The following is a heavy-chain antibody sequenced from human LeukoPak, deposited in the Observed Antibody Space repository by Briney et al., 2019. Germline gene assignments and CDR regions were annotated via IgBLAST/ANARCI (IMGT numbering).Heavy chain of an antibody. Sequence: GGSLRLSCAASGFTFSSYSMNWVRQAPGKGLEWVSGINWSGVRVGYGDSVKGRFTISRDNAKNSLYLQMNSLRADDTALYYCARTYDSTDYWGQGTLVTVSS. J-gene: IGHJ4*02. V-gene: IGHV3-20*04. CDR2: INWSGVRV. CDR3: ARTYDSTDY. CDR1: GFTFSSYS. D-gene: IGHD3-22*01.